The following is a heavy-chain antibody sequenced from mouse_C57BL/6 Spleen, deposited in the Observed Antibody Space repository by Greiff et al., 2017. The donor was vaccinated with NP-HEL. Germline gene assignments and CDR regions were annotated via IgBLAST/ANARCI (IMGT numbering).Heavy chain of an antibody. Sequence: QVQLKQPGAELVKPGASVKMSCKASGYTFTSYWITWVKQRPGQGLEWIGDIYPGSGSTNYNEKFKSKATLTVDTSSSTAYMQLSSLTSEDSAVYYCARGNYYGSSYLYYFDYWGQGTTLTVSS. V-gene: IGHV1-55*01. CDR2: IYPGSGST. J-gene: IGHJ2*01. CDR3: ARGNYYGSSYLYYFDY. D-gene: IGHD1-1*01. CDR1: GYTFTSYW.